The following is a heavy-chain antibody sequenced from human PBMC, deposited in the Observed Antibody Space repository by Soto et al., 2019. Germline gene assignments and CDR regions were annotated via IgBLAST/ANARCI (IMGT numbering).Heavy chain of an antibody. CDR2: ISGSGGST. V-gene: IGHV3-23*01. J-gene: IGHJ4*02. Sequence: AGSLRLSCAASGFTFSSYAMSWVRQAPGKGLEWVSAISGSGGSTYYADSVKGRFTISRDNSKNTLYLQMNSLRAEDTAVYYCAKDDHDIPYYFDYCGEGTLVTVSS. CDR3: AKDDHDIPYYFDY. CDR1: GFTFSSYA. D-gene: IGHD3-9*01.